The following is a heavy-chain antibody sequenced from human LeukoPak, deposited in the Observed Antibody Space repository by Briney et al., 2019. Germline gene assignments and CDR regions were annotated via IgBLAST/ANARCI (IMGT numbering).Heavy chain of an antibody. CDR1: GVTFSSYG. CDR2: IRYDGSNE. J-gene: IGHJ3*02. D-gene: IGHD1-26*01. V-gene: IGHV3-30*02. Sequence: QTGGSLRLSCVASGVTFSSYGMHWVRQAPGKGLEWLAFIRYDGSNEYYIDSVKGRFTLSRDNSKNTLYLQMNSLRAEDTAVYYCAKDSAVSGSYPDASDIWGQGTMVTVSS. CDR3: AKDSAVSGSYPDASDI.